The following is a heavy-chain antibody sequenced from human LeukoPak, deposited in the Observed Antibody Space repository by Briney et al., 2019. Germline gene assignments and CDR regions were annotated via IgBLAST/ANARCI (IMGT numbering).Heavy chain of an antibody. V-gene: IGHV3-23*01. Sequence: QPGGSLRLSCAASGFTFSHHGMHWVRQAPGKGLEWVSCVSGSGGRGATYYTDSVKGRFTISRDNAKNTMYLQMNSLSGEDTAIYYCAKDIAASGLPRIFDFWGQGTLVTVSS. D-gene: IGHD6-13*01. CDR3: AKDIAASGLPRIFDF. CDR1: GFTFSHHG. J-gene: IGHJ4*02. CDR2: VSGSGGRGAT.